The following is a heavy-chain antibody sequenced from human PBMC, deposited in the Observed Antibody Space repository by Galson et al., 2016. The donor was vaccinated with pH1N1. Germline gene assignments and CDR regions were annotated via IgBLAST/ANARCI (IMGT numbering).Heavy chain of an antibody. CDR1: GFTYNNYA. J-gene: IGHJ4*02. CDR2: ISPSGENT. V-gene: IGHV3-23*01. D-gene: IGHD2-15*01. Sequence: SLRLSCAASGFTYNNYALAWVRQAPGKGLEYVSSISPSGENTYYADSVKGRYTISRDNSKHTVYLQLNSVRAEDTAIYYCAREGYVNEWFAFWGRGAPVTVSA. CDR3: AREGYVNEWFAF.